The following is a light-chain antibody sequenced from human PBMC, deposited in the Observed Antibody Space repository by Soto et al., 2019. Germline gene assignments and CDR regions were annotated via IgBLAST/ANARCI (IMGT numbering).Light chain of an antibody. CDR1: SSDVGEYNY. CDR3: SSYTSSSTIVV. Sequence: QSVLTQPASVSGSPGQSITISCTGTSSDVGEYNYVSWYQQHPGKAPQLMIYEVSNRPSGVSNRFSGSKSGNTASLTISGLQAEDEADYYCSSYTSSSTIVVFGGGTKLTVL. CDR2: EVS. J-gene: IGLJ2*01. V-gene: IGLV2-14*01.